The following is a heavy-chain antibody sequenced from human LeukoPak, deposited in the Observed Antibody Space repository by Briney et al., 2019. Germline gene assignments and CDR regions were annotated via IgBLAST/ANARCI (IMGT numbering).Heavy chain of an antibody. V-gene: IGHV3-23*01. CDR1: GFTFSSYA. CDR3: AKCQRSTSCSLYNWFDP. J-gene: IGHJ5*02. Sequence: PGGSLRLSCAASGFTFSSYAMSWVRQAPGKGLEWVSAISGSGGSTYYADSVKGRFTISRDNSKNTLYLQMNSLGAEDTAVYYCAKCQRSTSCSLYNWFDPWGQGTLVTVSS. D-gene: IGHD2-2*01. CDR2: ISGSGGST.